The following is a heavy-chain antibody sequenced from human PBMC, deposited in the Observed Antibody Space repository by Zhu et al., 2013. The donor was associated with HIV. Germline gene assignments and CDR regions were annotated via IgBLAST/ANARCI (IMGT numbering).Heavy chain of an antibody. J-gene: IGHJ6*02. CDR1: GGTFNSHA. V-gene: IGHV1-69*12. Sequence: QVHLEQSGAEVKKPGSSVKVSCKASGGTFNSHAISWVRQAPGQGLEWMGGIIPKFGTANYAQKFQGRVTITADEFTSTVYMELSSLRSEDTAVYYCARIAIAIFGVVIDYYYSGMDVWAKGPRSPSP. CDR3: ARIAIAIFGVVIDYYYSGMDV. CDR2: IIPKFGTA. D-gene: IGHD3-3*01.